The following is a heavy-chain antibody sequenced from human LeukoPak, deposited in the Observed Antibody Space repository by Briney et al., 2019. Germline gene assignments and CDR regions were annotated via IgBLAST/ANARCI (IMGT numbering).Heavy chain of an antibody. CDR3: ARVGIYYYGSGALDAFDI. D-gene: IGHD3-10*01. Sequence: SGTLSLTCGVSGGSISSSNWWSWVRQPPGKGLEWIGEISHSGSTNYNPSLESRVTISVDKSENQFSLKLSSVTAADTAVYYCARVGIYYYGSGALDAFDIWGQGTMVTVSS. V-gene: IGHV4-4*02. CDR1: GGSISSSNW. J-gene: IGHJ3*02. CDR2: ISHSGST.